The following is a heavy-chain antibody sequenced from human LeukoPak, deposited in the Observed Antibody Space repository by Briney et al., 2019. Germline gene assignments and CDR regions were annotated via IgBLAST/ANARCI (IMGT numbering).Heavy chain of an antibody. D-gene: IGHD6-19*01. CDR2: IFYSGST. Sequence: PSETLSLTCNVSSDSISSNNYYWGWIRQPPGKGLEWIGSIFYSGSTYYSPSLKSRVTISVDTSKNHFSLKLNSVTATDTAVYYCARTLNSLAVAGPFEYWGQGTLVTVSS. V-gene: IGHV4-39*02. J-gene: IGHJ4*02. CDR3: ARTLNSLAVAGPFEY. CDR1: SDSISSNNYY.